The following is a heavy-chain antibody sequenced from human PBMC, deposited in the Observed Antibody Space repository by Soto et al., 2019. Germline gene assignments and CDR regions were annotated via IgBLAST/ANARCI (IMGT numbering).Heavy chain of an antibody. V-gene: IGHV4-59*01. Sequence: SETLSLTCTVSGASISSYYWSWIRQPPGKGLEWIGYIYYSGSTNYNPSLKSRATISVDTSKNQFSLKLSSVTAADTAVYYCARTESGTFDPWGQGTLVTVSS. CDR1: GASISSYY. J-gene: IGHJ5*02. D-gene: IGHD1-7*01. CDR3: ARTESGTFDP. CDR2: IYYSGST.